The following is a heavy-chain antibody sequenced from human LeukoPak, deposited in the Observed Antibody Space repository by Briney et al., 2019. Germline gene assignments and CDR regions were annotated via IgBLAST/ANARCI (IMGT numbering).Heavy chain of an antibody. Sequence: SETLSLTCTVSNGSISIYYWSRVRQPAGKGLEWIGRISASGSTNYNPSLKSRVTMSVDTSKNQFSLELSSVTAADTAVYYCAREITVTRPFDYWGQGTLVTVSS. V-gene: IGHV4-4*07. CDR3: AREITVTRPFDY. CDR1: NGSISIYY. J-gene: IGHJ4*02. CDR2: ISASGST. D-gene: IGHD4-17*01.